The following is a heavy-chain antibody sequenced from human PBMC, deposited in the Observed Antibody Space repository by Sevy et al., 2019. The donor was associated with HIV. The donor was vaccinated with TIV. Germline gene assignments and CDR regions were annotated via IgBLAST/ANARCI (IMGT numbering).Heavy chain of an antibody. J-gene: IGHJ3*02. CDR1: GFTFSSYG. D-gene: IGHD2-15*01. Sequence: GGSLRLSCAASGFTFSSYGMHWVRQAPGKGLEWVAVISYDGSNKYYADSVKGRFTISRDNSKNRLYLQMNSLRAEDTAVYYCAKGAVGYCSGGSCWDAFDIWGQGTMVTVSS. V-gene: IGHV3-30*18. CDR2: ISYDGSNK. CDR3: AKGAVGYCSGGSCWDAFDI.